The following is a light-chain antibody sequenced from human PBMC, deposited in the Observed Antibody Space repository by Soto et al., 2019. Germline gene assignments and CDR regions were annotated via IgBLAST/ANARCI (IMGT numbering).Light chain of an antibody. Sequence: QSALTQPAYVSGSPGQSITISCTGTSSDVGGYNYVSWYQQHPGKAPKLMIYDVSNRPSGISNRFSGSKSGITASLTISGLLPEDEADYYCTSYTSSNTYVFGTGTKVTVL. V-gene: IGLV2-14*01. J-gene: IGLJ1*01. CDR3: TSYTSSNTYV. CDR2: DVS. CDR1: SSDVGGYNY.